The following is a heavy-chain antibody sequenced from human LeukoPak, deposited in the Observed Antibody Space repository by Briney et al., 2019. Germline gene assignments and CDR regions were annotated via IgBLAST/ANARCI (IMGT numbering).Heavy chain of an antibody. CDR2: VFSSGST. J-gene: IGHJ4*02. CDR3: ARDSRLYGENDY. D-gene: IGHD4-17*01. CDR1: GGSIRSYD. Sequence: PSETLSLTCTVSGGSIRSYDWSWIRQPAGKGLEWIGRVFSSGSTSYNPSLKIRVTMSVDMSKNQFSLRLSSVTAADTAVYYCARDSRLYGENDYWGQGILVTVSA. V-gene: IGHV4-4*07.